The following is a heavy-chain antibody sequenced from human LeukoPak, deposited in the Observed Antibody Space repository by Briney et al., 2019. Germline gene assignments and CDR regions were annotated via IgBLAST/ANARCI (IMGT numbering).Heavy chain of an antibody. CDR1: GFTFSGYG. J-gene: IGHJ3*02. Sequence: GRSLRLSCAASGFTFSGYGMHWVRQAPGKGLEWVAVIWFDGSNAYYLDSVKGRFTISRGNSKNMVYLQMNSLRVEDTAVYYCAREQWAEDDALDIWGLGTMVTVSS. CDR2: IWFDGSNA. CDR3: AREQWAEDDALDI. V-gene: IGHV3-33*01. D-gene: IGHD2-8*01.